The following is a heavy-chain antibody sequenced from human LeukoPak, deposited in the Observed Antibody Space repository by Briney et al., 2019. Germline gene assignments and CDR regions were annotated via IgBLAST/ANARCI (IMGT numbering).Heavy chain of an antibody. Sequence: GGSLRLSCAASGFPLTNYAMNWVRQAPGKGLEWVSAISTSGGSTYYADSVQGRVTISRDNSKNTLYLQMTGLRAEDTAVYYCATSILAYCGGDCYSAPFDYWGQGTLVTVSS. CDR1: GFPLTNYA. V-gene: IGHV3-23*01. CDR2: ISTSGGST. CDR3: ATSILAYCGGDCYSAPFDY. J-gene: IGHJ4*02. D-gene: IGHD2-21*02.